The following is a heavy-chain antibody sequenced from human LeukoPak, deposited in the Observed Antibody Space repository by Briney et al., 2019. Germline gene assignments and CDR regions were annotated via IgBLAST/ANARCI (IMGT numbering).Heavy chain of an antibody. D-gene: IGHD3-22*01. V-gene: IGHV3-48*03. Sequence: PGGSPRLSCAASGFTFSSYEMNWVRQAPGKGLEGVSYISSSGSTIYYADSVEGRFTISRDNAKNSLYLQLNSLRAEDTAVYYCARWGYYYDSSGYYFDYWGQGTLVT. CDR2: ISSSGSTI. J-gene: IGHJ4*02. CDR1: GFTFSSYE. CDR3: ARWGYYYDSSGYYFDY.